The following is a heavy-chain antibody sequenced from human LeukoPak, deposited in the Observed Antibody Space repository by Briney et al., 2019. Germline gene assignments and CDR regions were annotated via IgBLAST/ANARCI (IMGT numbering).Heavy chain of an antibody. Sequence: GASVKVSCKASGYTFTGYYMHWVRQAPGQGLEWMGRIIPILGIANYAQKFQGRVTITADKSTSTAYMELSSLRSEDTAVYYCARAAVRPTYYDSSGYYYPPVYWGQGTLVTVSS. CDR1: GYTFTGYY. CDR2: IIPILGIA. J-gene: IGHJ4*02. V-gene: IGHV1-69*04. D-gene: IGHD3-22*01. CDR3: ARAAVRPTYYDSSGYYYPPVY.